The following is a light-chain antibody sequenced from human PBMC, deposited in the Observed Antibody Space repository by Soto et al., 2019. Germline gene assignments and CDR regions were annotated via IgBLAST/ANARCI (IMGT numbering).Light chain of an antibody. V-gene: IGKV3-20*01. CDR1: ESVRSSY. CDR3: QQYGSSPAT. Sequence: EIVLTQSPVTLSLPPGERATLSCRASESVRSSYLAWYRQKPGQAPRLLIYGASTRATGIPDRFTGSGSGADFTLSVSRLEPEDFAVYFCQQYGSSPATFGHGGNVDI. CDR2: GAS. J-gene: IGKJ1*01.